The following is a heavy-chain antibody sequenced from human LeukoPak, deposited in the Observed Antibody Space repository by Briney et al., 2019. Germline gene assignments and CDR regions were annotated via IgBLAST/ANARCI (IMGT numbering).Heavy chain of an antibody. Sequence: PGGSLRLSCAASGFTVSSNDMSWVRQAPGKGLEWVSSISSSSSYIYYADSVKGRFTISRDNAKNSLYLQMNSLRAEDTAVYYCARVFFGAFDIWGQGTMVTVSS. V-gene: IGHV3-21*01. CDR1: GFTVSSND. D-gene: IGHD2-21*01. CDR2: ISSSSSYI. CDR3: ARVFFGAFDI. J-gene: IGHJ3*02.